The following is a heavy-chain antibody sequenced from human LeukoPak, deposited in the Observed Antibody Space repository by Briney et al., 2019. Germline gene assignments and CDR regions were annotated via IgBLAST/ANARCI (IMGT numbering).Heavy chain of an antibody. D-gene: IGHD6-13*01. CDR3: ARDFPAADS. CDR1: GFTFSSYA. V-gene: IGHV3-23*01. CDR2: ISGSGDST. Sequence: RGSLRLSCAASGFTFSSYAMSWVRQAPGKGLEWVSAISGSGDSTYYADSVKGPFTISRDNAKNSLYLQMNSLRAEDTAVYYCARDFPAADSWGQGTLVTVSS. J-gene: IGHJ5*02.